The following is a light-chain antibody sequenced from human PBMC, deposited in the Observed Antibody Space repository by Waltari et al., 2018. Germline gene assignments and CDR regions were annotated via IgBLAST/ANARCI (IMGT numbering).Light chain of an antibody. Sequence: EIVLTQSPATLSLSPGERATLSCRASQSVSSYLAWYQQKPGQAPRLLIYDASNRATGIPARFSGSGSGTDFTLTISSLEPEDFAVYYCQQRSNWPLGLTFGGGTKVGIK. CDR1: QSVSSY. V-gene: IGKV3-11*01. J-gene: IGKJ4*01. CDR2: DAS. CDR3: QQRSNWPLGLT.